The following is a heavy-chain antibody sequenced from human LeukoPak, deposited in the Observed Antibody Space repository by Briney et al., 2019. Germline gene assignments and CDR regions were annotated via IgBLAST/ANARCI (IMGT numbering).Heavy chain of an antibody. J-gene: IGHJ6*04. CDR3: ARGLYYGSGSYIDYYYGMDV. CDR2: INHSGST. D-gene: IGHD3-10*01. V-gene: IGHV4-34*01. Sequence: PSETLSLTCAVYGGSFSGYYWSWIRQPPGKGLEWIGEINHSGSTNYNPSLKSRVTISVDTSKNQFSLKLSSVTAADTAVHYCARGLYYGSGSYIDYYYGMDVWGKGTTVTVSS. CDR1: GGSFSGYY.